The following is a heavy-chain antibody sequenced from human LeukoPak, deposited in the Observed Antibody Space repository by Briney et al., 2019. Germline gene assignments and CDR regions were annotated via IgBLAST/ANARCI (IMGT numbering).Heavy chain of an antibody. V-gene: IGHV3-23*01. CDR3: AKVPRRTWGGDWFDS. CDR2: ISGSGGST. CDR1: AFTFNTYW. Sequence: GGSLRLSCAASAFTFNTYWMHWVRQVPGKGLEWVSVISGSGGSTYYGDSVKGRFTISRDNSKDTLYLQMNSLRAEDTAVYYCAKVPRRTWGGDWFDSWGQGTLVTVSS. J-gene: IGHJ5*01. D-gene: IGHD3-16*01.